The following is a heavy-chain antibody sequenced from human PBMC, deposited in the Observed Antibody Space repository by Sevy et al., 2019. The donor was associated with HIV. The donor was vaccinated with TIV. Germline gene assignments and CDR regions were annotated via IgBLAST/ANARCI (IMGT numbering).Heavy chain of an antibody. Sequence: GGSLRLSCAASVFSFSSYWMHWVRQAPGKGLVWVSRINSDGSSTNYADSVKGRFTISRDNAKNTLYLQMNSLRAEDTAVYYCARYHGDYLHGFDYWGQGTLVTVSS. D-gene: IGHD4-17*01. J-gene: IGHJ4*02. CDR2: INSDGSST. CDR3: ARYHGDYLHGFDY. V-gene: IGHV3-74*01. CDR1: VFSFSSYW.